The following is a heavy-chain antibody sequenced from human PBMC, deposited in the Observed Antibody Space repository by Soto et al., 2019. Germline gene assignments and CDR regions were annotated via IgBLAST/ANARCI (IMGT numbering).Heavy chain of an antibody. J-gene: IGHJ4*02. Sequence: DRXSLTCTFPVGSFTVYXGGLLRQSRGXXXEWIGHINHSGGTNHRPPLKSRVSIAGDTSRSQFSRRLSSVTAADTAVYYCARGLPLSGNFWNGYYYFDSWGLGTLVNVSA. CDR1: VGSFTVYX. CDR2: INHSGGT. CDR3: ARGLPLSGNFWNGYYYFDS. V-gene: IGHV4-34*01. D-gene: IGHD3-3*01.